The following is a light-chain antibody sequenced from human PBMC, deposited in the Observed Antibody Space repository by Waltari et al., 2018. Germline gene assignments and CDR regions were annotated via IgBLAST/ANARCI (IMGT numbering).Light chain of an antibody. CDR1: SSDVGSYNY. Sequence: QSALPQPRSVSGSPGQSVTISCTGTSSDVGSYNYVSWYQQHPGKAPKLIMYDLIQRLSGVPDRFSCSKSGNTASLTISGLEADDEADYFCTSYAGAYTVFGGGTKLTVL. CDR2: DLI. V-gene: IGLV2-11*01. J-gene: IGLJ2*01. CDR3: TSYAGAYTV.